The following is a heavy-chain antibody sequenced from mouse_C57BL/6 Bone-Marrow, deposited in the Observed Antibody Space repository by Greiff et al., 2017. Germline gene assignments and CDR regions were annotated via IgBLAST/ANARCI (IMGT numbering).Heavy chain of an antibody. Sequence: QVQLQQSGAELARPGASVKMSCKASGYTFTSYTMHWVKQRPGQGLEWIGYINPSSGYTKYNQKFKDKATLTADKSSSTAYMQLSSLTSEDSAVYYCARWSPGAMDYWGQGTSVTVSS. J-gene: IGHJ4*01. CDR2: INPSSGYT. CDR1: GYTFTSYT. V-gene: IGHV1-4*01. CDR3: ARWSPGAMDY.